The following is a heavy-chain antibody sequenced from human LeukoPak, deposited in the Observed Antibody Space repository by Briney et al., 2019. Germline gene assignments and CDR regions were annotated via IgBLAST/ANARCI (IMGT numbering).Heavy chain of an antibody. CDR3: ARVPDCSGGSCDSTPGPWFDR. J-gene: IGHJ5*02. CDR2: IDTSGNT. V-gene: IGHV4-4*07. CDR1: GGSFSSYY. D-gene: IGHD2-15*01. Sequence: PSETLSLTCTVSGGSFSSYYWSWIRQPAGKGLEWIGRIDTSGNTNYKPSLKSRVTIAVDTSKNQFSLKLSSVTAADTAVYYCARVPDCSGGSCDSTPGPWFDRWGQGTLVTVSS.